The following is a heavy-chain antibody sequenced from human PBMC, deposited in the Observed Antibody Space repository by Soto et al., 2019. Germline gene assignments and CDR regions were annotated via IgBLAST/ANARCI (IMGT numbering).Heavy chain of an antibody. D-gene: IGHD2-2*01. Sequence: QVQLVQSGAEVKKPGASVKVSCKGLGYNFIKYGINWVRQAPGQGLEWMGWISPYSGYTHSAQKFQGRLTLTTDTAATTAYMDLRSLRSADTALYYCTREDSVVIPAAQPSHFDTWCHETLVTVSS. J-gene: IGHJ4*01. CDR3: TREDSVVIPAAQPSHFDT. V-gene: IGHV1-18*01. CDR1: GYNFIKYG. CDR2: ISPYSGYT.